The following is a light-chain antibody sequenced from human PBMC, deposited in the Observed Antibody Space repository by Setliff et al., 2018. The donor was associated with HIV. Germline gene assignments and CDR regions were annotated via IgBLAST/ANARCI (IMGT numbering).Light chain of an antibody. CDR2: EVT. CDR3: GSYTSSNTYV. Sequence: QSVLTQPASVSGSPGQSITISCTGISSDVGDFQSVSWYQQHPGKAPKLIIYEVTNRPSGMSTRFSGSKSGNTASLTISGLQAEDEADYYCGSYTSSNTYVFGGGTKVTVL. CDR1: SSDVGDFQS. V-gene: IGLV2-14*01. J-gene: IGLJ3*02.